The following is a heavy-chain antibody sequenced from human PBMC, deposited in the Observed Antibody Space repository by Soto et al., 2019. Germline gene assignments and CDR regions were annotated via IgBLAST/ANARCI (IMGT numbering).Heavy chain of an antibody. CDR2: IIPLFGTT. Sequence: QVQVVQSGAEVKRPGSSVNVSCKASGGYFNNRQTLNSYPISWVRQAPGQGLEWMGGIIPLFGTTNYAQRLLGRVTITADKSTSTTYRELKNVTSVVTVVYYWVKLWGAEIYYYFYAMDVWGQGTTVTVPS. CDR3: VKLWGAEIYYYFYAMDV. D-gene: IGHD3-16*01. CDR1: GGYFNNRQTLNSYP. J-gene: IGHJ6*02. V-gene: IGHV1-69*06.